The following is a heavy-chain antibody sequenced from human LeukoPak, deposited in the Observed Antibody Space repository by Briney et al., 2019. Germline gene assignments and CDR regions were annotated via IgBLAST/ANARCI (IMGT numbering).Heavy chain of an antibody. CDR1: GFTFSSYE. CDR2: IKEDGSEK. CDR3: ARDSYYDSSGYYL. D-gene: IGHD3-22*01. J-gene: IGHJ5*02. V-gene: IGHV3-7*01. Sequence: GGSLRLSCAASGFTFSSYEMNWVRQAPGKGLEWVANIKEDGSEKYYVDSVKGRFTISRDNAENSLYLQMNSLRAEDTAVYYCARDSYYDSSGYYLWGQGTLVTVSS.